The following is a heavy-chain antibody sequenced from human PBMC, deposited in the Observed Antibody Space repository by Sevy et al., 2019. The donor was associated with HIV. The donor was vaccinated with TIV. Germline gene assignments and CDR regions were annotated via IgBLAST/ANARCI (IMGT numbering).Heavy chain of an antibody. CDR1: GYTFTSYD. D-gene: IGHD3-3*01. J-gene: IGHJ4*02. Sequence: ASVKVSCKASGYTFTSYDINWVRQATGQGLEWMGWMNPNSGNTGYAQKFQGRVTMTRNTSISTAYMELSSLRSEDTAVYYCARGRVAFTIFGVVMMGAFDYWGQGTLVTVSS. CDR3: ARGRVAFTIFGVVMMGAFDY. CDR2: MNPNSGNT. V-gene: IGHV1-8*01.